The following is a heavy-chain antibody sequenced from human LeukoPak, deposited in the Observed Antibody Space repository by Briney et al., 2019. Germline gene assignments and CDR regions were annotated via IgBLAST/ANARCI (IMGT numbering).Heavy chain of an antibody. D-gene: IGHD3-10*01. CDR1: GFTFSSYA. V-gene: IGHV3-23*01. CDR2: ISGSGGST. CDR3: AKVGLLLWFGESSPGDY. Sequence: PGGSLRLSCAASGFTFSSYAMSWVRQAPGKGLEWVSAISGSGGSTYYADSVKGRFTISRDNSKNTLYLQMNSLRAEDTAVYYCAKVGLLLWFGESSPGDYWGQGTLVTVSS. J-gene: IGHJ4*02.